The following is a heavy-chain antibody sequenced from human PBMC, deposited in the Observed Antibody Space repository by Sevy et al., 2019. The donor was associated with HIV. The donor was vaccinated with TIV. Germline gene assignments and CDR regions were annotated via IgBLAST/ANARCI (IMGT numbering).Heavy chain of an antibody. CDR1: GYTFTSYY. CDR3: AREGGYYYDSSGYFGY. D-gene: IGHD3-22*01. CDR2: INPSGGST. Sequence: ASVKVSCKASGYTFTSYYMHWVRQAPGQGLEWMGIINPSGGSTSYAQKFQGRVTMTRDTSTSTVYMGLSSLRSEDTAVYYCAREGGYYYDSSGYFGYWGQGTLVTVSS. J-gene: IGHJ4*02. V-gene: IGHV1-46*01.